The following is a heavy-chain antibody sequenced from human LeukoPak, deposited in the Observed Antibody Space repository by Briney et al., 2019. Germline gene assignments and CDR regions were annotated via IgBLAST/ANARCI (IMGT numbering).Heavy chain of an antibody. J-gene: IGHJ4*02. Sequence: GSLRLSCAASGFTFSDYYMSWIRQAPGKGLEWVSYITNSGSRMYYTDSVKGRFTISRDNAKKSLYLQMNSLRAEDTAVYYCTKEGGDYYDSSGYLDYWGRGTPVTVSS. CDR3: TKEGGDYYDSSGYLDY. CDR2: ITNSGSRM. CDR1: GFTFSDYY. V-gene: IGHV3-11*04. D-gene: IGHD3-22*01.